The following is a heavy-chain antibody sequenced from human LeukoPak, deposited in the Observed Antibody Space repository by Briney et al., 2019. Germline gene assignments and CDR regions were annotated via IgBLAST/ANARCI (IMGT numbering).Heavy chain of an antibody. CDR3: AKDIVVVPAAIGYSFDY. CDR2: ISWNSGSI. Sequence: PGRSLRLSCAASGFTFDDYAMHWVRQAPGKGLEWVSGISWNSGSIGYADSVKGRFTISRDNAKNSLYLQMNSLRAEDMALYYCAKDIVVVPAAIGYSFDYWGQGTLVTVSS. V-gene: IGHV3-9*03. J-gene: IGHJ4*02. D-gene: IGHD2-2*01. CDR1: GFTFDDYA.